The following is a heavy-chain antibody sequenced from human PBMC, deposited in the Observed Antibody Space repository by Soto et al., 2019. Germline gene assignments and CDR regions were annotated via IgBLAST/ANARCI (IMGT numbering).Heavy chain of an antibody. D-gene: IGHD3-3*01. Sequence: TSETLSLTCTVSGGSISSYYWSWIRQPPGKGLEWIGYIYYSGSTNYNPSLKSRVTISVDTSKNQFSLKLSSVTAADTAVYYCARDSGSTYYDFWSGSQGVYYYYGMDVWGQGTTVTVSS. CDR3: ARDSGSTYYDFWSGSQGVYYYYGMDV. J-gene: IGHJ6*02. CDR1: GGSISSYY. CDR2: IYYSGST. V-gene: IGHV4-59*01.